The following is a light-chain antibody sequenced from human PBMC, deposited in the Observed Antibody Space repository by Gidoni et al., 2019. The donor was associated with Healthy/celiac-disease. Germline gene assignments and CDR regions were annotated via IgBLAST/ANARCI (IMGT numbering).Light chain of an antibody. J-gene: IGKJ1*01. CDR3: QQSYSTPRT. Sequence: IQLSQSPSSLSASVGDRVTITCPSSQNISTYLNWYQQKPGKAPKLLIYDASSLQSGVPSRFSGSGSGTDFTLTISSLQPEDFATYYCQQSYSTPRTFGQGTKVEIK. V-gene: IGKV1-39*01. CDR2: DAS. CDR1: QNISTY.